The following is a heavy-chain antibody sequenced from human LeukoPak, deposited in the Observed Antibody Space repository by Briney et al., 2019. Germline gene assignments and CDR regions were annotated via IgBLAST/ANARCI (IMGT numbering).Heavy chain of an antibody. Sequence: GGSLRLSCAASGFTFSSYAMSWVRQAPGKGLEWVSAISGSGGSTYYADSVKGRFTISRDNSKNTLYLQMNSLRAEDTAVYYCAKNMITFGGVIVKGGHFDYWGQGTLVTVSS. V-gene: IGHV3-23*01. D-gene: IGHD3-16*02. CDR3: AKNMITFGGVIVKGGHFDY. CDR2: ISGSGGST. CDR1: GFTFSSYA. J-gene: IGHJ4*02.